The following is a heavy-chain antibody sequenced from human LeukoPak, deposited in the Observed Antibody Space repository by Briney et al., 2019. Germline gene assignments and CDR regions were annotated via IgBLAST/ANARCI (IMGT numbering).Heavy chain of an antibody. J-gene: IGHJ4*02. Sequence: GGSLRLSCAASGFTFSRNGMTWVRQAPGKGLEWVSAISGSGGSTYYADSVKGRFTISRDNSKNTLYLQMNSLRAEDTAVYCCAKDRRAGSYDYWGREPWSPSPQ. CDR3: AKDRRAGSYDY. V-gene: IGHV3-23*01. CDR2: ISGSGGST. CDR1: GFTFSRNG. D-gene: IGHD3-10*01.